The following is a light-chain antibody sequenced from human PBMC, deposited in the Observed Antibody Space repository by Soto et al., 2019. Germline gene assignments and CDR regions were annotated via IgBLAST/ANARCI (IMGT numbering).Light chain of an antibody. CDR1: SSSIGAGYD. CDR2: GNF. V-gene: IGLV1-40*01. Sequence: QSVLTQPPSVSGAPGQRVTISCAGGSSSIGAGYDVHWYQQVPGTAPKLLIYGNFNRPSGVPDRFSGSKSGTSASLAITGLQAGDDADYYCQSYDSSLSGVVFGGGTKLTVL. CDR3: QSYDSSLSGVV. J-gene: IGLJ2*01.